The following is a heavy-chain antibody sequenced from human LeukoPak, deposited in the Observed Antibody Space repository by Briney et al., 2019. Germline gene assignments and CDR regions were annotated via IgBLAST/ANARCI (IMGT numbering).Heavy chain of an antibody. CDR3: ARVASQGWFDP. J-gene: IGHJ5*02. CDR2: ITSIGTYI. Sequence: GGSLRLSCAASGFIFSSYSMNWVRQAPGKAMEWVSSITSIGTYIFYADSVKGRFTISGDNAKNSLYLQMNSLRAEDTAVYYCARVASQGWFDPWGQGSLVTV. CDR1: GFIFSSYS. D-gene: IGHD3-3*02. V-gene: IGHV3-21*01.